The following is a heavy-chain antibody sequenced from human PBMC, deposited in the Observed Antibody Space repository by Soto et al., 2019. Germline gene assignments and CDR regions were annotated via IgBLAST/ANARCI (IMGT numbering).Heavy chain of an antibody. J-gene: IGHJ4*02. CDR3: ARGPAVTAHFDY. Sequence: ASVKVSCKASGGTFSSYGISWVRQAPGQGLEWMGGIIPIFGTANYAQKFQGRVTITADESTSTAYMELSSLRSEDTAVYYCARGPAVTAHFDYWGQGTLVNVSS. CDR1: GGTFSSYG. D-gene: IGHD4-4*01. V-gene: IGHV1-69*13. CDR2: IIPIFGTA.